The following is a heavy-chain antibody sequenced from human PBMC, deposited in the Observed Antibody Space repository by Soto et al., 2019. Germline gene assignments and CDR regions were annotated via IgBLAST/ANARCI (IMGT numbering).Heavy chain of an antibody. V-gene: IGHV3-30*18. Sequence: QVQLVESGGGVVQPGRSLRLSCAASGFTFSSYGMHWVRQAPGKGLEWVAVISYDGSNKYYADSVKGRFTISRDNSKNTLYLQMNSLRAEDTAVYYCAKYWDGFGELLSYFDYWGQGTLVTVSS. D-gene: IGHD3-10*01. CDR1: GFTFSSYG. J-gene: IGHJ4*02. CDR3: AKYWDGFGELLSYFDY. CDR2: ISYDGSNK.